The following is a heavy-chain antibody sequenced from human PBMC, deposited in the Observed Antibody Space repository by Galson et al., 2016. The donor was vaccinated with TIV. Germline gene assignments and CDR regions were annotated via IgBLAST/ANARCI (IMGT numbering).Heavy chain of an antibody. CDR1: GGSISSGIYS. CDR3: ARDKYDSTTSYSYSGSDY. D-gene: IGHD2/OR15-2a*01. J-gene: IGHJ4*02. CDR2: IFHSGNT. V-gene: IGHV4-30-2*06. Sequence: TLSLPCTVSGGSISSGIYSWSWIRQSPGKGLEWIGYIFHSGNTNYNPSLESRVTISIDTSTNQFSLKLGSVTAADTAVYYCARDKYDSTTSYSYSGSDYWGQGTLVSVSS.